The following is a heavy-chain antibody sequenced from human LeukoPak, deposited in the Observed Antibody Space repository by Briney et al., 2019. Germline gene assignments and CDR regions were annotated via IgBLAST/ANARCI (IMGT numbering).Heavy chain of an antibody. J-gene: IGHJ5*02. D-gene: IGHD3-9*01. CDR2: ISSSGSTI. CDR1: GFTFSSYG. V-gene: IGHV3-48*01. CDR3: AKDGFGDILTGYYL. Sequence: GGSLRLSCAASGFTFSSYGMNWVRQAPGKGLEWVSYISSSGSTIYYADSVKGRFTISRDNSKNTLYLQMNSLRAEDTAVYYCAKDGFGDILTGYYLWGQGTLVTVSS.